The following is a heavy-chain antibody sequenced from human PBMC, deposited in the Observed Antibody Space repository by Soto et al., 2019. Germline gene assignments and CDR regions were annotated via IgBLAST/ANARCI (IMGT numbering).Heavy chain of an antibody. Sequence: QVQLEESGGSVVQPGGSLRLSCVASGFSFSNWGMHWVRQVPGKGPEWLAVIWYDGSDKHYGDSVKGRFIISRDNSQDTVYLQMNNLRDEDTGVYYCAPGGVPAAAKGYYYYAMDVWGQGTTVTVSS. CDR2: IWYDGSDK. D-gene: IGHD2-2*01. CDR3: APGGVPAAAKGYYYYAMDV. CDR1: GFSFSNWG. J-gene: IGHJ6*02. V-gene: IGHV3-33*01.